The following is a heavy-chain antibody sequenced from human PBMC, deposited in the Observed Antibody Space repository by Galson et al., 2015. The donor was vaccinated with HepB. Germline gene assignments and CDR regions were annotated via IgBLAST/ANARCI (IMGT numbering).Heavy chain of an antibody. CDR3: AREWLPEDGSGTNMDI. J-gene: IGHJ3*02. Sequence: SVKVSCKASGYTFTSYGISWVRQAPGQGLEWMGWISAYNGNTNYAQKLQGRVTMTTDTSTSTAYMELRSLRSDDTAVYYCAREWLPEDGSGTNMDIWGQGTMVTVSS. D-gene: IGHD3-10*01. CDR2: ISAYNGNT. CDR1: GYTFTSYG. V-gene: IGHV1-18*04.